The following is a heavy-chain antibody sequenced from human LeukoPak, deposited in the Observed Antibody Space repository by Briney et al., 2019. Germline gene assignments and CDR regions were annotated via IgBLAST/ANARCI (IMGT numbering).Heavy chain of an antibody. CDR1: GFPFSGYW. Sequence: PGGSLRLSCAASGFPFSGYWMTWVRQAPGRGLEWVATIKEDGSEAYFGDSVKGRFAISRDNAKNSLYLQMNSLRGEDTAVYYCARGGANRFDYLGLGTLVTISS. D-gene: IGHD3-16*01. J-gene: IGHJ4*02. CDR3: ARGGANRFDY. CDR2: IKEDGSEA. V-gene: IGHV3-7*04.